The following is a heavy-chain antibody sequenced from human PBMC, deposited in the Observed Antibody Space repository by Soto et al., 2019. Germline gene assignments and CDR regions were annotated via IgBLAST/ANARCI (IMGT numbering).Heavy chain of an antibody. D-gene: IGHD1-7*01. CDR1: GGSISSYY. CDR2: IYYSGST. J-gene: IGHJ4*02. V-gene: IGHV4-59*01. Sequence: SETLSLTCTVSGGSISSYYWSWIRQPPGKGLEWIGYIYYSGSTNYNPSLKSRVTISVDTSKNQFSLKLSSVTAADTAVYYCARGSRARYSWNCNYFGYWGQGTLVTVSS. CDR3: ARGSRARYSWNCNYFGY.